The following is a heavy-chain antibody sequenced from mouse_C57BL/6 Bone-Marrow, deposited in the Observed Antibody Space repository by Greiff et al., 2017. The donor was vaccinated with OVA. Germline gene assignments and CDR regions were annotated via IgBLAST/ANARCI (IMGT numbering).Heavy chain of an antibody. CDR2: ISDGGSYT. J-gene: IGHJ3*01. Sequence: EVQVVESGGGLVKPGGSLKLSCAASGFTFSSYAMSWVRQTPEKRLEWVATISDGGSYTYYPDNVKGRFTISRDNAKNNLYLQMSHLKSEDTAMYYCARDGPGSGFAYWGQGTLVTVSA. CDR1: GFTFSSYA. CDR3: ARDGPGSGFAY. D-gene: IGHD6-1*01. V-gene: IGHV5-4*01.